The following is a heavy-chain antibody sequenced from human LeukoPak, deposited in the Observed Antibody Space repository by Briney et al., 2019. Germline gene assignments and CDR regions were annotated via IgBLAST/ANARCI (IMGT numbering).Heavy chain of an antibody. CDR1: GGSISSYY. CDR2: IHTSGST. J-gene: IGHJ4*02. V-gene: IGHV4-4*07. CDR3: ARDPSNIAAL. Sequence: PSETLSLTCTVAGGSISSYYWSWIRQPAGKGPEWIGLIHTSGSTNYNPSLKSRVTMSVDTSKNQFSLKVSSVTAADTAVYYCARDPSNIAALWGQGTLVTVSS. D-gene: IGHD6-6*01.